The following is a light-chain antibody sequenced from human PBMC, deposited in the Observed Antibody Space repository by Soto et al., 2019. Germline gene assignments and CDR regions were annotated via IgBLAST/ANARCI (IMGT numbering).Light chain of an antibody. CDR2: WAT. J-gene: IGKJ5*01. CDR1: QGVFYTSNNKNR. CDR3: QQSYTTPPIT. V-gene: IGKV4-1*01. Sequence: DIVMSQSPDSLAVSLGEMATINCKSSQGVFYTSNNKNRLAWYQQKPGQPPKLIISWATTRESGVPDRFSGSGSGTDFTLIISSVQAEDVAVYYCQQSYTTPPITFGQGTRLEIK.